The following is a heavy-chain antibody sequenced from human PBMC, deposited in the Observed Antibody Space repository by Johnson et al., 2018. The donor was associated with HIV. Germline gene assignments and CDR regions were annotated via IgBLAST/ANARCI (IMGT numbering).Heavy chain of an antibody. Sequence: VQLVESGGALVQPGGSLRLSCAASGFTFSAYWMHWVRQAPGQGLVWVSRIISDATTAIYADSVKGRFTISRDNAKNTLYLQMDSLRAEDTAVYYCTTGLMSAFDMWGQGTMVTVSS. D-gene: IGHD3-16*01. J-gene: IGHJ3*02. V-gene: IGHV3-74*02. CDR2: IISDATTA. CDR1: GFTFSAYW. CDR3: TTGLMSAFDM.